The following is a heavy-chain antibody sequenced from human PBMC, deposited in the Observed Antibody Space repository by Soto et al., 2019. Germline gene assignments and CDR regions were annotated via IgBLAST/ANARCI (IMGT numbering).Heavy chain of an antibody. CDR1: GFTFSNYA. CDR2: TRSNGEYT. Sequence: PGGSLRLSCAGSGFTFSNYAMTWVRQAPGKGLEWVSTTRSNGEYTYYADSVKDRFTVSRDNSQNALFLEMSSLRAEDTAVYYCAKESMSVAVSASRVYGMDVWGQGTTVTVSS. V-gene: IGHV3-23*01. J-gene: IGHJ6*02. D-gene: IGHD6-6*01. CDR3: AKESMSVAVSASRVYGMDV.